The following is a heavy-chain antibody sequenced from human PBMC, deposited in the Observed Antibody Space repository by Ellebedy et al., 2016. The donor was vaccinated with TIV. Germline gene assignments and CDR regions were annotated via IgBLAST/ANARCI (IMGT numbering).Heavy chain of an antibody. D-gene: IGHD5-18*01. CDR3: AKDRTTGDGYWVFDQ. Sequence: PGGSLRLSCAASGFTFSRYAMSWVRQAPGKGLEWVSGIVGSGGGISYADSVKGRFTISSDNSKSMVDLQMNSLRPEDTAVYDCAKDRTTGDGYWVFDQWGQGTLVTVSS. CDR1: GFTFSRYA. CDR2: IVGSGGGI. J-gene: IGHJ4*02. V-gene: IGHV3-23*01.